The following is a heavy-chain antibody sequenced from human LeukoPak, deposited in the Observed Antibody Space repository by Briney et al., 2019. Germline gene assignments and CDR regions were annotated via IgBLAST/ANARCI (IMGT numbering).Heavy chain of an antibody. CDR3: AKERTTMIGILDC. J-gene: IGHJ4*02. CDR2: IRYDGSNK. Sequence: GGSLRLSCAASGFTFSSYAMNWVRQAPGRGLEWVAFIRYDGSNKYYADSVKGRFTISRDNSKNTLYLQMNSLRAEDTAVYYCAKERTTMIGILDCWGQGTLVTVSS. CDR1: GFTFSSYA. D-gene: IGHD3-22*01. V-gene: IGHV3-30*02.